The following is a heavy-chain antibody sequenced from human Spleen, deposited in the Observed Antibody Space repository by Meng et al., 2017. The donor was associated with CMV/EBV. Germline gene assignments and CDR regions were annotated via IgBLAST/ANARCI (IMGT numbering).Heavy chain of an antibody. D-gene: IGHD3-22*01. CDR2: IKQDGSEK. J-gene: IGHJ4*02. V-gene: IGHV3-7*01. CDR3: ARAKGGTYYDSSGPFDY. Sequence: ETLSLTCSVAGGSIKAYYWSWIRQPPGKGLEWVANIKQDGSEKYYVDSVKGRFTISRDNAKNSLYLQMNSLRAEDTAVYYCARAKGGTYYDSSGPFDYWGQGTLVTVSS. CDR1: GGSIKAYY.